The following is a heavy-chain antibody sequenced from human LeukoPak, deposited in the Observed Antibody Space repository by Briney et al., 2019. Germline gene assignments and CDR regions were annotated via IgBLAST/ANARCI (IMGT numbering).Heavy chain of an antibody. Sequence: ASVKASCKASEYTFTGYYMHWVRQAPGQGLEWMGRINPNSGDTNYAQKFQGRATMTRDTSSSTAYMELTRLRSDDTAVYYCARTIVGATDFNYWGQGTLVTVSS. D-gene: IGHD1-26*01. V-gene: IGHV1-2*06. CDR1: EYTFTGYY. CDR2: INPNSGDT. J-gene: IGHJ4*02. CDR3: ARTIVGATDFNY.